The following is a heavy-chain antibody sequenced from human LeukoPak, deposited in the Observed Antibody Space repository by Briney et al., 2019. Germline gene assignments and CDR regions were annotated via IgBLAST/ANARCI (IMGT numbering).Heavy chain of an antibody. D-gene: IGHD1-26*01. Sequence: ASVKVSCKASGYTFTGHYMHWVRQAPGQGLEWMGWINPNSGGTNYAQKFQGRVTMTRDTSISTAYMELSRLRSDDTAVYYCARFGVGATHYFDYWGQGTLVTVSS. V-gene: IGHV1-2*02. J-gene: IGHJ4*02. CDR2: INPNSGGT. CDR1: GYTFTGHY. CDR3: ARFGVGATHYFDY.